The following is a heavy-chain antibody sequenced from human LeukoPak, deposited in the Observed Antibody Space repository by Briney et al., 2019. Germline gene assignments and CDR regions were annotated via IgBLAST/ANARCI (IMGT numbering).Heavy chain of an antibody. J-gene: IGHJ4*02. D-gene: IGHD3-10*01. CDR1: GYTLTELS. CDR3: ATDLRLGISYRFDY. V-gene: IGHV1-24*01. Sequence: ASVKVSCKVSGYTLTELSMHWVRQAPGKGLEWMGGFDPEDGETIYAQKFQGRVTMTEDTSTDTAYMELSSLRSEDTAVYYCATDLRLGISYRFDYWGQGTLVTVSS. CDR2: FDPEDGET.